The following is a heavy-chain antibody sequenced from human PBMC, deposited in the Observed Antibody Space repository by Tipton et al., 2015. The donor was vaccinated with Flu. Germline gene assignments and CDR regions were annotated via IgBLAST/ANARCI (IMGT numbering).Heavy chain of an antibody. J-gene: IGHJ4*02. V-gene: IGHV4-59*01. CDR3: ARVRSVTTLDY. D-gene: IGHD4-17*01. CDR1: GASISSSY. CDR2: IYYSGST. Sequence: LVQPSETLSLTCTVSGASISSSYWTWVRQSPGKGLEWIGYIYYSGSTNYNPSLESRVTISVDTSKSQFSLSLASVTAADTAVYFCARVRSVTTLDYWGQGTLVTVSP.